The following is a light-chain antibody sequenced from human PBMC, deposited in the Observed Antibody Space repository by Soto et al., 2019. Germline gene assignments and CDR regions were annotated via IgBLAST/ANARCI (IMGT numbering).Light chain of an antibody. Sequence: ETVLTQSPGTLSLSPGERATLSCRASQSVSSYLAWYQQKPGQAPRLLIYGASTRATGIPARFSGSGSGTEFTLTISSLQSEDFAVYYCQQYNNWPPWTFGQGTKVDIK. J-gene: IGKJ1*01. CDR1: QSVSSY. V-gene: IGKV3-15*01. CDR2: GAS. CDR3: QQYNNWPPWT.